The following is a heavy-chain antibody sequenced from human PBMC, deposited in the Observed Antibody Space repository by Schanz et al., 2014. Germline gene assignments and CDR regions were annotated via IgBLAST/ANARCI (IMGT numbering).Heavy chain of an antibody. V-gene: IGHV1-46*01. CDR2: INPSGGNA. CDR1: GNIFTNYY. J-gene: IGHJ4*02. CDR3: ARGLVRYFAY. D-gene: IGHD2-8*02. Sequence: QLQLVQSGAEVKRPGASAKVTCKASGNIFTNYYIHWVRQAPGQGLEWMGIINPSGGNANYARKFQGRVTMTRDTSTDTVYLEVRSMRLEDTAVYYCARGLVRYFAYWGQGTLVTVSS.